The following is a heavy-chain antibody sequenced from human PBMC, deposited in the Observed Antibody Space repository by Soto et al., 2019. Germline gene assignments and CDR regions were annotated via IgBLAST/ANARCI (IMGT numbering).Heavy chain of an antibody. J-gene: IGHJ4*02. CDR1: GFTFSSYG. Sequence: PGGSLRLSCAASGFTFSSYGMHWVRQAPGKGLEWVAVISYDGSNKYYADSVKGRFTISRDNSKNTLYLQMNSLRAEDTAVYYCAKSEWLADYYFDYWGQGTLVTVSS. CDR2: ISYDGSNK. V-gene: IGHV3-30*18. CDR3: AKSEWLADYYFDY. D-gene: IGHD6-19*01.